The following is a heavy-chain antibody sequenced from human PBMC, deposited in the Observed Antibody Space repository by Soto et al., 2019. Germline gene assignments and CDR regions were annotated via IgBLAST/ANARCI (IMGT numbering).Heavy chain of an antibody. CDR1: GFTFSDYT. CDR3: ARDWSFALDY. D-gene: IGHD3-10*01. V-gene: IGHV3-48*01. CDR2: ISKRAGTM. Sequence: EVQLVESGGGLVQPGGSLRLSCAASGFTFSDYTMNWVRQAPGKGLEWISYISKRAGTMYYADSVKGRLPISRGNAKNSLYLQMNSLGVEDTAVYYCARDWSFALDYWGQGTPVTVSS. J-gene: IGHJ4*02.